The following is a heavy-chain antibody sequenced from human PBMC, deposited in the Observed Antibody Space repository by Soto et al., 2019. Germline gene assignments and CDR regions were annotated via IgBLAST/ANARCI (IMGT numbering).Heavy chain of an antibody. CDR2: ISYDGSNK. Sequence: QVQLVESGGGVVQPGRSLRLSCAASGFTFSSYGMHWVRQAPGKGLEWVAVISYDGSNKYYADSVKGRFTISRDNSKNTLYLQMNSLRAEDTAVYYCAKVTVAGYYYYYYMDVWGKGTTVTVSS. J-gene: IGHJ6*03. D-gene: IGHD6-19*01. CDR3: AKVTVAGYYYYYYMDV. V-gene: IGHV3-30*18. CDR1: GFTFSSYG.